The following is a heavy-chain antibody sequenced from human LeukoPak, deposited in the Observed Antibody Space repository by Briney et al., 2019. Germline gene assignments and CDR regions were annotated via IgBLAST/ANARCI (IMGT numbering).Heavy chain of an antibody. V-gene: IGHV1-18*01. CDR1: GYTFTSYG. Sequence: ASVRVSCKASGYTFTSYGISWVRQAPGQGLEWMGWISAYNGNTNYAQKLQGRVTMTTDTSTSTAYMGLRSLRSDDTAVYYCARVSRELTSFDYWGQGTLVTVSS. CDR2: ISAYNGNT. CDR3: ARVSRELTSFDY. D-gene: IGHD1-26*01. J-gene: IGHJ4*02.